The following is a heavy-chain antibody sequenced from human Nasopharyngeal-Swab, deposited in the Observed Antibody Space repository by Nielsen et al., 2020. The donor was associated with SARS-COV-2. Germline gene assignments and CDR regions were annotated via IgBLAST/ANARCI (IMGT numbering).Heavy chain of an antibody. D-gene: IGHD3-3*01. CDR3: ARDIFLEWNYMDV. CDR1: GGTFSIYA. V-gene: IGHV1-69*13. CDR2: ISAMFGTA. Sequence: SSVKVSCKASGGTFSIYAISWVRQAPGQGLEWMGGISAMFGTANYAQKFQGRVTITADESTSTAYMELSSLRSEDTAVYYCARDIFLEWNYMDVWGKGTTVTVSS. J-gene: IGHJ6*03.